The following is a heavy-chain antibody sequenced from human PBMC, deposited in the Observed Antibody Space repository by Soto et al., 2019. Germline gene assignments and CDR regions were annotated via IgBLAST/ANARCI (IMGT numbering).Heavy chain of an antibody. V-gene: IGHV4-4*07. CDR2: IYTSGST. D-gene: IGHD1-26*01. Sequence: DTLSLPCNGSGDSMTKYYWSWIRQPAGKGLEWIGRIYTSGSTNYNPSLKSRVTMSIDTSNNHFSLNLKSVTAADTAVYYCARTVGAAYYFDFWGQGALVTVSS. CDR3: ARTVGAAYYFDF. J-gene: IGHJ4*02. CDR1: GDSMTKYY.